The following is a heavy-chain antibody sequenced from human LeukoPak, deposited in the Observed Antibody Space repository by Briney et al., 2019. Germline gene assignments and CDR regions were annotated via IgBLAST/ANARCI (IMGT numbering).Heavy chain of an antibody. CDR2: IYYSGST. CDR1: GGSISSYY. J-gene: IGHJ4*02. V-gene: IGHV4-59*08. CDR3: AGHHPRNTVDF. D-gene: IGHD2/OR15-2a*01. Sequence: SSETLSLTCTVSGGSISSYYWSWVRQPPGKGLEWIGYIYYSGSTNYNPSLKSRVTISVDTSKNQFSLKLSSVTAADTAVYYCAGHHPRNTVDFWGQGTLVTVSS.